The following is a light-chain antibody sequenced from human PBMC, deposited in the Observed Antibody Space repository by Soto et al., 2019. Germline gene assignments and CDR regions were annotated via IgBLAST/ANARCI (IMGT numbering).Light chain of an antibody. CDR3: MQALQTPQVT. J-gene: IGKJ5*01. Sequence: DFVMTQSPLSLPVTPGEPASISCTSSQSLLHTNGYTFLDWYLQKPGQSPQLLIYLGSNRASGVPDRFSGSGSGTDFTLKISRVEAEDVGVYYCMQALQTPQVTFGQGTRLEIK. V-gene: IGKV2-28*01. CDR2: LGS. CDR1: QSLLHTNGYTF.